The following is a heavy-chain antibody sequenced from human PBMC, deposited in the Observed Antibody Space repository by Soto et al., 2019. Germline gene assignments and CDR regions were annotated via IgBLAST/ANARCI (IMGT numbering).Heavy chain of an antibody. J-gene: IGHJ6*03. CDR2: IYHSGST. CDR3: ARVVAGEWHHGYYHYYYMDV. Sequence: QVQLQESGPGLVKPSGTLSLTCAVSSGSISSSNWWSWVRQPPGKGLEWIGEIYHSGSTNNNPSPKSRVTISVDKSKNQFSLKLSSVTAADTAVYYCARVVAGEWHHGYYHYYYMDVWGKGTTVTVSS. V-gene: IGHV4-4*02. CDR1: SGSISSSNW. D-gene: IGHD3-16*01.